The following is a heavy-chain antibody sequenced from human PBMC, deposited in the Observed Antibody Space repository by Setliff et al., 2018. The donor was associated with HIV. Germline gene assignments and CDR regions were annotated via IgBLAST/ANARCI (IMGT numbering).Heavy chain of an antibody. Sequence: GASVKVSCKAAGYTFSDYGIAWVRQAPGQGLEWMGWISRYSGNTLYAQKFQGRVTMTTDTSTGTAYMELRSLRSDDTAVYYCARGAYDSTDTYYYYGMDVWGQGTSVTV. J-gene: IGHJ6*02. CDR3: ARGAYDSTDTYYYYGMDV. V-gene: IGHV1-18*01. CDR1: GYTFSDYG. CDR2: ISRYSGNT. D-gene: IGHD3-22*01.